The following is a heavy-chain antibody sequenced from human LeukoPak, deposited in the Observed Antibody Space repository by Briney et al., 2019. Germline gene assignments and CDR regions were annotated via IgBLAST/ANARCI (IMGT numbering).Heavy chain of an antibody. CDR3: AKQNDYSNYGYYYYGMDV. V-gene: IGHV3-30-3*02. Sequence: GGSLRLSCAASGFTFSSYAMHWVRQAPGKGLEWVAVISYDGSSEYYADSVKGRFTISRDNSKNTLYLQMNSLRAEDTAVYYCAKQNDYSNYGYYYYGMDVWGQGTTVTVSS. CDR1: GFTFSSYA. J-gene: IGHJ6*02. CDR2: ISYDGSSE. D-gene: IGHD4-11*01.